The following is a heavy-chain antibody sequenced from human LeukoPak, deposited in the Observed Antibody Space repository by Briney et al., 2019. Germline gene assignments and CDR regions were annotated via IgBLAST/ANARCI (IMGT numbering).Heavy chain of an antibody. J-gene: IGHJ4*02. Sequence: GGSLRLSCAASGFTFSSYFMNWVRQAPGKGLEWVSSITTSSSDVYYADSVRGRFTISRDNAKNSLFLQMNGLRAEDTAVYYCARALTGIPYYFAYWGQGSPVTVSS. V-gene: IGHV3-21*01. CDR3: ARALTGIPYYFAY. D-gene: IGHD1-20*01. CDR2: ITTSSSDV. CDR1: GFTFSSYF.